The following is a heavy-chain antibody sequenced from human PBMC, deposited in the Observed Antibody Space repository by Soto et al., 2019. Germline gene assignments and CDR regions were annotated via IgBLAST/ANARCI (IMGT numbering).Heavy chain of an antibody. V-gene: IGHV4-59*01. CDR1: GGSISSYY. J-gene: IGHJ6*02. CDR2: ISYSGST. CDR3: ARDVVTPSYYYYYGMDV. Sequence: QVQLQESGPGLVKPSETLSLTCTVSGGSISSYYWSWIRQPPGKGLEWIGYISYSGSTNYNSSLKSRVTISVDTTKNQFSLKLSSVTAADTAVYYCARDVVTPSYYYYYGMDVWGQGTTVTVSS. D-gene: IGHD3-22*01.